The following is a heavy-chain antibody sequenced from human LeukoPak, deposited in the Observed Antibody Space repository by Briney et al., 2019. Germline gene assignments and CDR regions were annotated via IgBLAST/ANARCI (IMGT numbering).Heavy chain of an antibody. CDR1: GFTFSSYW. Sequence: PGGSLRLSCAASGFTFSSYWMSWVRQAPGKGLEWVANIKLDGSEKYYVDSVKGRFTISRDNAKNSLYLQMNSLRAEDTAVYYCAREGQSPGYGGKPGDDWGRGTLVIVSS. CDR3: AREGQSPGYGGKPGDD. D-gene: IGHD4-23*01. J-gene: IGHJ4*02. CDR2: IKLDGSEK. V-gene: IGHV3-7*01.